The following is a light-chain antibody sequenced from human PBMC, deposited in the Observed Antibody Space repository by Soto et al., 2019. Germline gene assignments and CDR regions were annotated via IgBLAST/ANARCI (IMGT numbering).Light chain of an antibody. Sequence: DIQMTQSPSSLSASVGDRVTITCRASQGIRNLLVWYQQKPEKAPKSVIYGTSNLESGVPSRFSGSGSGTDYTLPISSLQPEYFATYYCQQYDSYPITLGQGTRLE. CDR1: QGIRNL. V-gene: IGKV1D-16*01. J-gene: IGKJ5*01. CDR3: QQYDSYPIT. CDR2: GTS.